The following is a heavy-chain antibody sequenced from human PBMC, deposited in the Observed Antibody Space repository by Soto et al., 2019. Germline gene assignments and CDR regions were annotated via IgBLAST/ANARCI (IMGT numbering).Heavy chain of an antibody. CDR1: GTSISSYY. V-gene: IGHV4-59*01. D-gene: IGHD2-8*01. CDR2: IHYSGTT. CDR3: ARYNSYAIDY. Sequence: XATLSLTSTVSGTSISSYYWSWIRQPPGKGLEWIANIHYSGTTNYNPSLASRVTLSVDTSKNQFSLKMTSVTAADRAMYFCARYNSYAIDYWGRGTLVTVS. J-gene: IGHJ4*02.